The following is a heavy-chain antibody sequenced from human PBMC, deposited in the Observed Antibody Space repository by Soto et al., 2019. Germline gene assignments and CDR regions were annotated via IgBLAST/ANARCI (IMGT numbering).Heavy chain of an antibody. CDR1: GFTFSSYA. Sequence: GGSLRLSCAASGFTFSSYAMHWVRQAPGKGLEWVAVISYDGSNKYYADSVKGRFTISRDNSKNTLYLQMNSLRDEDTAVYYCASTMDVWGQGTTVTVS. CDR3: ASTMDV. CDR2: ISYDGSNK. J-gene: IGHJ6*02. V-gene: IGHV3-30-3*01.